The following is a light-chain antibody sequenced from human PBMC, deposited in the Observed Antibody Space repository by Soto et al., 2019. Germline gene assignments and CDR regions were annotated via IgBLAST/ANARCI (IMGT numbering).Light chain of an antibody. Sequence: QSALAQPASVSGSPGQSITISCTGTVGLVSWYHQHPGKVPKLIIYDDTKRPSGVSSRFSGSKPGNTASLTISGLQTEDEADYYCCLHVGGRTYVFGTGTKVTVL. CDR3: CLHVGGRTYV. CDR1: VGL. CDR2: DDT. J-gene: IGLJ1*01. V-gene: IGLV2-23*01.